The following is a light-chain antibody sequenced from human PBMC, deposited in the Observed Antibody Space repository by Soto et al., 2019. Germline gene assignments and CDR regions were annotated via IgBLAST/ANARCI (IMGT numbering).Light chain of an antibody. CDR1: TNGVGGCNY. J-gene: IGLJ3*02. V-gene: IGLV2-8*01. CDR2: EVD. CDR3: TSYAGNSNYV. Sequence: HSALTQPPSASGAAGQSVTISCTGPTNGVGGCNYVSWYQQHPGRLPQLIIYEVDKRPSGVPDRFSGSKSGNTASLTVSGLKADDEADYYCTSYAGNSNYVFGTGTKLTVL.